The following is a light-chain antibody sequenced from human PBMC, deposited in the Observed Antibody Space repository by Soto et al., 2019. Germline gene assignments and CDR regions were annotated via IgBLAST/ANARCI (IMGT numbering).Light chain of an antibody. J-gene: IGLJ2*01. Sequence: QSALTQPASVSASPGQSITISCTGTSSDICAYNSVSWYQQHPGKAPQLMIYDVSYRPSGISSRFSGSKSGNTASLTISGLQADDDADYYCASYTSARIRVFGGGTQLTVL. CDR2: DVS. CDR1: SSDICAYNS. CDR3: ASYTSARIRV. V-gene: IGLV2-14*01.